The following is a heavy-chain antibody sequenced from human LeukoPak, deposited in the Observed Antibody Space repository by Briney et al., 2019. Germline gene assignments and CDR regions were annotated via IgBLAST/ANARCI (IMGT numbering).Heavy chain of an antibody. Sequence: PGGSLRLSCAASGFTFSSYTMNWVRQAPGKGLEWVSSISRSSSYIYYADSMKGRFTISRDNAKNSLDLQMHSLRAEDTAVYYCARGSTVVPGVSPAGDYWGQGTLVTVSS. CDR2: ISRSSSYI. CDR1: GFTFSSYT. V-gene: IGHV3-21*01. D-gene: IGHD3-10*01. CDR3: ARGSTVVPGVSPAGDY. J-gene: IGHJ4*02.